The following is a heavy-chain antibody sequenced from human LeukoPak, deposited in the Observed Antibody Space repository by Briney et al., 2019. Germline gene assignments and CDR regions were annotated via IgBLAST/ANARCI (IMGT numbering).Heavy chain of an antibody. V-gene: IGHV1-2*02. J-gene: IGHJ3*02. CDR3: ATSTKYSISWGAFDI. D-gene: IGHD6-13*01. Sequence: ASVKVSCKASGYTFTGYYMHWVRQAPGQGLEWMGWNSPNGAAANYAQKFQGRITMTRDTSISTAYVELSSLRSDDTAVYYCATSTKYSISWGAFDIWGQGTMVTVSS. CDR1: GYTFTGYY. CDR2: NSPNGAAA.